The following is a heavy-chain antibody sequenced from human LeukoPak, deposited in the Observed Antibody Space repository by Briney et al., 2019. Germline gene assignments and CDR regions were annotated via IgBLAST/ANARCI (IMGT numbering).Heavy chain of an antibody. V-gene: IGHV3-49*04. CDR1: GFTFGDYA. D-gene: IGHD3-22*01. CDR3: QTYYNDTSGYYYIDQ. J-gene: IGHJ4*02. Sequence: GRSLRLSCTTSGFTFGDYAMSWVRQAPGKGLEWVGFIRSKACGGTTEYAASVKGRFTISRDDSKSIAYLQMNSLKTEDTAEYTCQTYYNDTSGYYYIDQWGQGTLVTVSS. CDR2: IRSKACGGTT.